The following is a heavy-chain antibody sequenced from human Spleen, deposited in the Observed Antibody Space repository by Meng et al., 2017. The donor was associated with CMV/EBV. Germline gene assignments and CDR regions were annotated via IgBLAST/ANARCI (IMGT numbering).Heavy chain of an antibody. Sequence: SETLSLTCTVSGGSINSNSYYWGWIRQPPGKGLEWIGSIYYSGSTYCNPSLKSRVTISVDTSKNQFSLKLSSVPAADTAVYYCARVYYYGSGSYFGYFDYWGQGTLVTVSS. CDR3: ARVYYYGSGSYFGYFDY. J-gene: IGHJ4*02. V-gene: IGHV4-39*07. D-gene: IGHD3-10*01. CDR1: GGSINSNSYY. CDR2: IYYSGST.